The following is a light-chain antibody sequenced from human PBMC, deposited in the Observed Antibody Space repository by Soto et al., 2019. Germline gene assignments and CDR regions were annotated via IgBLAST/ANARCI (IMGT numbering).Light chain of an antibody. CDR3: AAWDDSLNGRA. CDR2: KSN. CDR1: SSNIGSNT. V-gene: IGLV1-44*01. Sequence: QSVLTQPPSASATPGQRVNISCYGSSSNIGSNTVNWYQQLPGTAPKLLIYKSNQRPSGVPDRFSGSKSGTSASLAISGLQSEDEADYYCAAWDDSLNGRAFGGGTKLTVL. J-gene: IGLJ3*02.